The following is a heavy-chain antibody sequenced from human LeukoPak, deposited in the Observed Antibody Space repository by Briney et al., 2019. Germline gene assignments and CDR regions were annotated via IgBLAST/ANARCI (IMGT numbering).Heavy chain of an antibody. Sequence: PSETLSLTCTVSGGSISSYYWSWIGQPPGKGLEWIGYIYYSGSTNYNPSLKSRVTISVDTSKNQFSLKLSSVTAADTAVYYCARRRWYFDLWGRGTLVTVSS. V-gene: IGHV4-59*08. CDR3: ARRRWYFDL. CDR1: GGSISSYY. J-gene: IGHJ2*01. CDR2: IYYSGST.